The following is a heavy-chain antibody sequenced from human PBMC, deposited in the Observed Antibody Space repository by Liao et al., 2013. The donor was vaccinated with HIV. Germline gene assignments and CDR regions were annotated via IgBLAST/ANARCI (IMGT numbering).Heavy chain of an antibody. CDR2: IYYSGST. D-gene: IGHD3-16*01. CDR3: ARVPPXITVGDYSPTYFDY. CDR1: GGSISSSSYY. J-gene: IGHJ4*02. Sequence: QLQLQESGPGLVKPSETLSLTCTVSGGSISSSSYYWGWIRQPPGKGLEWIGSIYYSGSTYYNPSLKSRVTISVDTSKNQFSLKLSSVTAADTAVYYCARVPPXITVGDYSPTYFDYVGQGTLVTVSS. V-gene: IGHV4-39*07.